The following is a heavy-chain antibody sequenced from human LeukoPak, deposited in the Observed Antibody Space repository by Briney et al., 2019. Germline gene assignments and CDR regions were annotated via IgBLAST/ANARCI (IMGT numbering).Heavy chain of an antibody. V-gene: IGHV4-59*01. Sequence: SETLSLTCTVSGGSINSYYWSWIRQPPGKGLEWIGYIYDSGSTNYNPSLKSRVTISVDTSKNQFSLKLSSVTAADTAVYYCARVGGYYYDSSGYLDYWGQGTLVTVSS. J-gene: IGHJ4*02. CDR1: GGSINSYY. CDR3: ARVGGYYYDSSGYLDY. D-gene: IGHD3-22*01. CDR2: IYDSGST.